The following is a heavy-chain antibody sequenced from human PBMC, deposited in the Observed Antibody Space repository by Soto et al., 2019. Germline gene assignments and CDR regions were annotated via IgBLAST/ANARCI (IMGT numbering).Heavy chain of an antibody. CDR1: GYAFTTYG. Sequence: QVHLVQSGAEVKKPGASVKVSCQGSGYAFTTYGITWVRQAPGQGREWMGWISAHNGNTNYAQKLQGRFTVTRDTSTSTSYMELRSLRYDDTAVYYCARGRYGDYWGQGALVTVSS. V-gene: IGHV1-18*01. CDR2: ISAHNGNT. J-gene: IGHJ4*02. D-gene: IGHD1-1*01. CDR3: ARGRYGDY.